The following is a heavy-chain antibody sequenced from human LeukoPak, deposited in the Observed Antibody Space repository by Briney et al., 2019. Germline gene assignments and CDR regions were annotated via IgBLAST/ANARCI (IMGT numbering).Heavy chain of an antibody. CDR2: IKQDGSEK. D-gene: IGHD3-3*01. J-gene: IGHJ4*02. V-gene: IGHV3-7*01. Sequence: GGSLRLSCAASGFTFSSHWMSWVRQAPGKGLEWVANIKQDGSEKYYVDSVKGRFTISRDNAKNSLYLQMNSLRAEDTAVYYCARVCTIFGVVIMDYFDYWGQGTLVTVSS. CDR3: ARVCTIFGVVIMDYFDY. CDR1: GFTFSSHW.